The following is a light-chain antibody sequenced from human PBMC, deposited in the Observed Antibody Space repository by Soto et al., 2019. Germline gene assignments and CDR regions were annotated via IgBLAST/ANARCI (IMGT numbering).Light chain of an antibody. J-gene: IGKJ1*01. CDR3: QHYYNWRPR. CDR2: DAS. CDR1: PSVSSN. Sequence: VMPQSQTTMSVSPGASATLSCRASPSVSSNLAWYQQKPGQAPRLLIYDASTRATGIPARFSGSGSGTEFTLTISRLLSEDFAVYYCQHYYNWRPRVGQGTKVDIK. V-gene: IGKV3-15*01.